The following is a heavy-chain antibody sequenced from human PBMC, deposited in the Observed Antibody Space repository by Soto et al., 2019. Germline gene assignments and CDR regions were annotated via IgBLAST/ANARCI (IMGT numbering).Heavy chain of an antibody. V-gene: IGHV3-23*01. D-gene: IGHD3-9*01. Sequence: GGSLRLSCAASGFTFSSYAMSWVRQAPGKGLEWVSAISGSGGSTYYADSVKGRFTISRDNSKNTLYLQMNSLRAEDTVVYYCAKNHPYYDILTGRTTYYFDYWGQGTLVTVSS. CDR1: GFTFSSYA. J-gene: IGHJ4*02. CDR3: AKNHPYYDILTGRTTYYFDY. CDR2: ISGSGGST.